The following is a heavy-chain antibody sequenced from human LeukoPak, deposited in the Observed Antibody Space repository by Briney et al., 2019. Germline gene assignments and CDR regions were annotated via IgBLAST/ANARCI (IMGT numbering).Heavy chain of an antibody. V-gene: IGHV4-59*12. CDR1: GGSISSYY. Sequence: SETLSLTCTVSGGSISSYYWSWIRQPPGKGLEWIGYIYYSGSTNYNPSLKSRVTISVDTSKNQFSLKLTSVTAADTAVYYCARDHIVGATIDWGQGTLVTVSS. J-gene: IGHJ4*02. CDR2: IYYSGST. CDR3: ARDHIVGATID. D-gene: IGHD1-26*01.